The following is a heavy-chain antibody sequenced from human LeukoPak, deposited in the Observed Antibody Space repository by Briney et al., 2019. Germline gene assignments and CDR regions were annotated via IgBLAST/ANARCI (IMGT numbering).Heavy chain of an antibody. D-gene: IGHD3-9*01. J-gene: IGHJ4*02. CDR3: TKDLTGYYDY. CDR2: INTDGSTT. CDR1: GFTFSNFW. Sequence: GGSLRLSCAVSGFTFSNFWMHWVRQAPGEGLVWVSRINTDGSTTTYADSVKGRFTISRDNAKNTLYLQMNSLRAEDTAIYYCTKDLTGYYDYWGQGTLVSVSS. V-gene: IGHV3-74*01.